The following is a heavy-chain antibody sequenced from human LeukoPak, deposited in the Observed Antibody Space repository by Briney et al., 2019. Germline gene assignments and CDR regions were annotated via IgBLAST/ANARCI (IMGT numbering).Heavy chain of an antibody. D-gene: IGHD2-2*01. CDR1: GFTFSSYA. CDR2: IKQDGSEK. Sequence: GGSLRLSCAASGFTFSSYAMYWVRQAPGKGLEWVANIKQDGSEKYYVDSVKGRFTISRDNAKNSLYLQMNSLRAEDTAVYYCARAGGCSSTSCYSFDYWGQGTLVTVSS. CDR3: ARAGGCSSTSCYSFDY. V-gene: IGHV3-7*01. J-gene: IGHJ4*02.